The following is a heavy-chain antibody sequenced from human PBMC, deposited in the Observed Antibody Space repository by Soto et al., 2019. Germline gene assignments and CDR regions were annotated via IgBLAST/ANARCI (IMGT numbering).Heavy chain of an antibody. CDR1: GDSVSSNSAA. V-gene: IGHV6-1*01. J-gene: IGHJ5*02. D-gene: IGHD6-6*01. Sequence: PSQTLSLTCAISGDSVSSNSAAWNWIRQSPSRGFEWLGRTYYRSRWYTEYASSVKSRITINPDTSKNQFSLQLNSVTPEDTAVYFCARDALEYSSSPNWFDPLRQGTQVTVS. CDR3: ARDALEYSSSPNWFDP. CDR2: TYYRSRWYT.